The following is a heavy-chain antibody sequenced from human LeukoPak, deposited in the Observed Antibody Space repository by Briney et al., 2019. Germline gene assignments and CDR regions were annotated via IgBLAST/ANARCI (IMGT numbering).Heavy chain of an antibody. Sequence: GGSLRLSCAASGFTFSSYSMNWVRQAPGKGLEWVSSISSSSSYIYYADSVKGRFTTSRDNAKNSLYLQMNSLRAEDTAVYYCARDNYYDRPYYFDYWGQGTLVTVSS. CDR3: ARDNYYDRPYYFDY. CDR1: GFTFSSYS. V-gene: IGHV3-21*01. D-gene: IGHD3-22*01. J-gene: IGHJ4*02. CDR2: ISSSSSYI.